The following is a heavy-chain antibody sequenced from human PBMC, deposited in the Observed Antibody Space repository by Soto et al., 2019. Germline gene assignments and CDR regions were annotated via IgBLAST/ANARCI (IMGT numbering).Heavy chain of an antibody. D-gene: IGHD4-17*01. V-gene: IGHV1-69*13. CDR3: ARGEATKIVVTTYYAMDV. CDR1: GGSLSNYG. CDR2: IIPVFGTA. Sequence: ASVKVSCKASGGSLSNYGISWVRQAPGQGLEWMGGIIPVFGTANYAQKFQGRVTITADESTNIVYMDVTSLRSEDTAVYYCARGEATKIVVTTYYAMDVWGQGTTVTVSS. J-gene: IGHJ6*02.